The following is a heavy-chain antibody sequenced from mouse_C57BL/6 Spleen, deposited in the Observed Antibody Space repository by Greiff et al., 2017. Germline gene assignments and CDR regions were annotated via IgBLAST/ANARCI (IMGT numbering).Heavy chain of an antibody. Sequence: VKVVESGAELVKPGASVKLSCKASGYTFTEYTIHWVKQRSGQGLEWIGWFYPGSGSIKYNEKFKDKATLTADKSSSTVYMALSRLTSEDSAFYFCARHEGPLRAMDYWGQGTSVTVSS. CDR3: ARHEGPLRAMDY. CDR2: FYPGSGSI. J-gene: IGHJ4*01. D-gene: IGHD1-1*01. V-gene: IGHV1-62-2*01. CDR1: GYTFTEYT.